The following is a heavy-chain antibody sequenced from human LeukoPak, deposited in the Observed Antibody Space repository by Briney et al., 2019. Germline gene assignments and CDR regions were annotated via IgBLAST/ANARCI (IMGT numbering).Heavy chain of an antibody. CDR1: GYTFTGYY. J-gene: IGHJ6*03. CDR2: INPNSGGT. Sequence: GASVKVSCKASGYTFTGYYMHWVRQAPGQGLDWMGWINPNSGGTNYAQKFQGRVTMTRDTSISTAYMELSRLRSDDTAVYYCARAEGSSFRPPNYYYMDVWGKGTTVTVSS. CDR3: ARAEGSSFRPPNYYYMDV. D-gene: IGHD6-13*01. V-gene: IGHV1-2*02.